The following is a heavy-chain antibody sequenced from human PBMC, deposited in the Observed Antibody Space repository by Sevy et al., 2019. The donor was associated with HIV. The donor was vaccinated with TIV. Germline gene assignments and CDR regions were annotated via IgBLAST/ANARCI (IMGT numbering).Heavy chain of an antibody. J-gene: IGHJ6*02. Sequence: GGSLRLSCAASGFTFSSYGMHWVRQAPGKGLEWVAVIWYDGSNKYYADSVKGRFTISRDNSKNTLYLQMNSLRAEDTAVYYCAREVGESYDYVWGSYDYYYYGMDVWGQRTTVTVSS. V-gene: IGHV3-33*01. CDR1: GFTFSSYG. CDR3: AREVGESYDYVWGSYDYYYYGMDV. D-gene: IGHD3-16*01. CDR2: IWYDGSNK.